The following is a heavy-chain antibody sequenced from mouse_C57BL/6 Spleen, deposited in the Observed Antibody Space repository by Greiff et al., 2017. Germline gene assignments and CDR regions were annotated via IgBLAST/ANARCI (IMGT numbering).Heavy chain of an antibody. CDR3: AREYSPYYFDD. Sequence: EVQLQESGPGLVKPSQSLSLTCSATGYSITSCYYWNWIRQFPGNKLEWMGYISYDGSTNYNPSLKNRISITLDTSKNQFFLKLNSVTTEDTATYYCAREYSPYYFDDWGQGTTLTVSS. CDR2: ISYDGST. V-gene: IGHV3-6*01. CDR1: GYSITSCYY. J-gene: IGHJ2*01.